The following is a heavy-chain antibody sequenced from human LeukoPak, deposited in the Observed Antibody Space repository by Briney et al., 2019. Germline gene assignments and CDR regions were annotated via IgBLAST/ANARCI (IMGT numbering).Heavy chain of an antibody. D-gene: IGHD2-2*01. CDR3: ARAGYCSSTSCYEDY. Sequence: ASVKVSCKASGGTFSSYAISWVRQAPGQGLEWMGGIIPIFGTANYAQKFQGRDTITADESTSTAYMELSSLRSEDTAVYYCARAGYCSSTSCYEDYWGQGTLVTVSS. V-gene: IGHV1-69*01. CDR2: IIPIFGTA. J-gene: IGHJ4*02. CDR1: GGTFSSYA.